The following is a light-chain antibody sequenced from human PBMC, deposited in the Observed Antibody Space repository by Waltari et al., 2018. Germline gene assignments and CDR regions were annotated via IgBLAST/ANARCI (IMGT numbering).Light chain of an antibody. CDR2: DAS. Sequence: EIMLTQSPGTLSLSPGESATLSCRASQSISSYLAWYQHKPGQAPRLLIYDASSRATGIPDRFSGSGSGTDFSLTISRLEPEDFAVYYCQKYGSLPATFGQGTKVEIK. J-gene: IGKJ1*01. CDR1: QSISSY. CDR3: QKYGSLPAT. V-gene: IGKV3-20*01.